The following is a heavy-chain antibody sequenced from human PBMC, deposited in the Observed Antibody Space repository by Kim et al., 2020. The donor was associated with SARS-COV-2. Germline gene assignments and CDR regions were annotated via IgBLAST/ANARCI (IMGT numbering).Heavy chain of an antibody. J-gene: IGHJ4*02. CDR3: AKGGSFRSWVPAAIWALPAPPDIYFDY. V-gene: IGHV3-23*01. CDR1: GFTFSSYA. D-gene: IGHD2-2*02. CDR2: ISGSGGST. Sequence: GGSLRLSCAASGFTFSSYAMSWVRQAPGKGLEWVSAISGSGGSTYYADSVKGRFTISRDNSKNTLYLQMNSLRAEDTAVYYCAKGGSFRSWVPAAIWALPAPPDIYFDYWGQGTLVTVSS.